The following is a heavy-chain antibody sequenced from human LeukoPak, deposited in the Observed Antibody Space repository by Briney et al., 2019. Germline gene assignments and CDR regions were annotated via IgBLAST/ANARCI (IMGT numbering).Heavy chain of an antibody. CDR3: ARDQTPFV. Sequence: GGSLRLSCAASGFTFDDYGMSWVRHAPGKGLEWVSGRNGGSTSYADSVKGRFTIPRDTAKNSLYLQMNSLRAEDTAVYYCARDQTPFVWGQGTLVTVSS. V-gene: IGHV3-20*04. CDR1: GFTFDDYG. CDR2: RNGGST. J-gene: IGHJ4*02.